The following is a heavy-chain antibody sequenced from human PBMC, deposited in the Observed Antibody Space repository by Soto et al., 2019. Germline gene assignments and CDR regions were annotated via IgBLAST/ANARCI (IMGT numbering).Heavy chain of an antibody. J-gene: IGHJ4*02. CDR1: GGSISSGGYY. Sequence: SETLSLTCTVSGGSISSGGYYWSWIRQHPGKGLEWIGYIYYSGSTYYNPSLKSRVTISVDTSKNQFSLKLSSVTAADTAVYYCARADGDYAETYYFDYWGQGTLVTVSS. D-gene: IGHD4-17*01. V-gene: IGHV4-31*03. CDR2: IYYSGST. CDR3: ARADGDYAETYYFDY.